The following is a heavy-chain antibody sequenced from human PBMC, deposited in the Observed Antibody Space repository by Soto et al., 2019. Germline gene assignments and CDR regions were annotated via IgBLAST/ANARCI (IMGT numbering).Heavy chain of an antibody. CDR2: ISGSGDSA. Sequence: GGSLRLSCAASVFSFSIYAMSWVRQAPGKGLEWVSSISGSGDSAYYADSVKGRFTISRDNSKNTVYLQINSLRPEDTAVYYCAKERSDHRIAAAAIDYWGQGAQVTVSS. J-gene: IGHJ4*02. V-gene: IGHV3-23*01. D-gene: IGHD6-25*01. CDR3: AKERSDHRIAAAAIDY. CDR1: VFSFSIYA.